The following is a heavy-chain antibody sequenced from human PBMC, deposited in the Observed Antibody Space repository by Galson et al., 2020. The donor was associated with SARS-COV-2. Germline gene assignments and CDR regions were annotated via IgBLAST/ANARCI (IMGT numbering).Heavy chain of an antibody. Sequence: ASVKVSCKVSGYTITELSMPWVRQAPGKGLEWMGGFDPEDGETIYAQKFQGRVTMTEDTSTDTAYMELSSLRSEDTAVYYCATSGPYCTGGVCPNWFDPWGQGTLVTVSS. J-gene: IGHJ5*02. CDR1: GYTITELS. CDR3: ATSGPYCTGGVCPNWFDP. V-gene: IGHV1-24*01. D-gene: IGHD2-8*02. CDR2: FDPEDGET.